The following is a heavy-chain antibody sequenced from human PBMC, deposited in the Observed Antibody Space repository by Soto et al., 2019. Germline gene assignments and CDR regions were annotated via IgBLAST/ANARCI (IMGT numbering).Heavy chain of an antibody. CDR2: ISTSGATR. CDR1: GFTFSTDT. Sequence: GSLRLSCVASGFTFSTDTMNWVRQAPGKGLEWVAHISTSGATRYYADSVKGRFTISRDNAKTSLYLQMDSLRNEDTAVYYCARFFGSGFDYWGQGTLVTVSS. J-gene: IGHJ4*02. V-gene: IGHV3-48*02. D-gene: IGHD6-19*01. CDR3: ARFFGSGFDY.